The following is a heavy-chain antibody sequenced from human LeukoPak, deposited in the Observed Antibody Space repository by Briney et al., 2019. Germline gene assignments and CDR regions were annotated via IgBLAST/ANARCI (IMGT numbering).Heavy chain of an antibody. V-gene: IGHV3-30*02. CDR3: VEDRGYGSTGGFYYMDV. D-gene: IGHD2-2*01. Sequence: GGSLRLSCAASGFTFSTYGMHWVRQAPGKGLEWVAFVRFDGSNKYYADSVKGRFTLSRDNSKNTLYLQMNSLRAEDTAVYHCVEDRGYGSTGGFYYMDVWGKGTTVTVSS. J-gene: IGHJ6*03. CDR2: VRFDGSNK. CDR1: GFTFSTYG.